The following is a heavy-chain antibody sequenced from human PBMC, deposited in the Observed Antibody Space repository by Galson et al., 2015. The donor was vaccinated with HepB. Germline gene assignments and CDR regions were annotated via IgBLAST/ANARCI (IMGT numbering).Heavy chain of an antibody. V-gene: IGHV3-23*01. J-gene: IGHJ4*02. CDR3: AKVGYDSSGYYYDTGGYFDY. CDR1: GFTFSSYA. D-gene: IGHD3-22*01. CDR2: ISGSGGST. Sequence: SLRLSCAASGFTFSSYAMSWVRQAPGKGLEWVSAISGSGGSTYYADSVKGRFTISRDNSKNTLYLQMNSLRAEDTAVYYCAKVGYDSSGYYYDTGGYFDYWGQGTLVTVSS.